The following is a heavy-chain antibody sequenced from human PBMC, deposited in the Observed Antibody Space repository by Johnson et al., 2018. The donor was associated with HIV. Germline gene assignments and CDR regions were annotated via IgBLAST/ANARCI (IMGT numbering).Heavy chain of an antibody. J-gene: IGHJ3*02. V-gene: IGHV3-30-3*01. Sequence: QVQLVESGGGVVQPGRSLRLSCAASGFTFSSYAMHWVRQAPGKGLEWVAVISYDGSNKYYADSVKGRFTISRDNSKNTLYLQMNSLRAEDTAVYFCAKGPRYDAFDIWGQGTMVTVSS. D-gene: IGHD1-1*01. CDR1: GFTFSSYA. CDR2: ISYDGSNK. CDR3: AKGPRYDAFDI.